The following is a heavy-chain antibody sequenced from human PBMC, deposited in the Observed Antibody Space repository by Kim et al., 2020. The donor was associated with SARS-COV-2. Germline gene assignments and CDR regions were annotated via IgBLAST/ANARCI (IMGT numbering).Heavy chain of an antibody. D-gene: IGHD3-22*01. CDR3: ARLTHYYDSSALFDI. J-gene: IGHJ3*02. Sequence: SETLSLTCTVSGGSISSSSYYWGWIRQPPGKGLEWIGSIYYSGSTYYNPSLKSRVTISVDTSKNQFSLKLSSVTAADTAVYYCARLTHYYDSSALFDIWGQGTMVTVSS. V-gene: IGHV4-39*01. CDR1: GGSISSSSYY. CDR2: IYYSGST.